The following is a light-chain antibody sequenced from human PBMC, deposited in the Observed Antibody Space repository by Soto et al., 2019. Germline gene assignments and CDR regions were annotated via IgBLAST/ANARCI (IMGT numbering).Light chain of an antibody. J-gene: IGKJ1*01. V-gene: IGKV3-20*01. CDR2: GAS. CDR3: QQYKT. CDR1: QSSSSY. Sequence: VLTQSPGTLSVSAGDRATLSCRASQSSSSYLAWYQQKSGQAPRLLIYGASSSANGIPDRFSGSGSATDFTLTISRLEPEDFAVYYCQQYKTCGQGTKVDIK.